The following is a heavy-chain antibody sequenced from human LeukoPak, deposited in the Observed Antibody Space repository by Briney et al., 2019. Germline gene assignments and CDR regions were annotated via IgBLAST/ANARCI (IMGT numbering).Heavy chain of an antibody. J-gene: IGHJ4*02. CDR3: ATELGYCSGGSCLSFGY. CDR2: INHRGNT. D-gene: IGHD2-15*01. V-gene: IGHV4-4*02. CDR1: GGSISSSNW. Sequence: SGTLSPTCAVSGGSISSSNWWSWVRQPPNKGLEWIGEINHRGNTNYNPSLKSRVTISVDKSKNLFSLKLNSVTAADSAVYYCATELGYCSGGSCLSFGYWGQGTLVTVSS.